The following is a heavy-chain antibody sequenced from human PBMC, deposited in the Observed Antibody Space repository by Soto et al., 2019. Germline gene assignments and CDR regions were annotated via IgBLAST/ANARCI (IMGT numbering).Heavy chain of an antibody. J-gene: IGHJ3*02. Sequence: GASVKVSCKASGGTFSSYAISWVRQAPGQGLEWMGGIIPIFGTANYAQKFQGRVTITADESTSTAYMELSSLRSEDTAVYYCAGPMVDIVVVNAYAFDIWGQGTMVTVSS. D-gene: IGHD2-21*01. CDR3: AGPMVDIVVVNAYAFDI. V-gene: IGHV1-69*13. CDR2: IIPIFGTA. CDR1: GGTFSSYA.